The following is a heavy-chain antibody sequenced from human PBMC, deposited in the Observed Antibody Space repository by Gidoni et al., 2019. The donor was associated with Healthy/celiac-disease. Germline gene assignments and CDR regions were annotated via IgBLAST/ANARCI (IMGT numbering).Heavy chain of an antibody. CDR3: AHHHWGAAAGTHPQPYFDY. CDR2: IYYSGST. V-gene: IGHV4-59*08. Sequence: QVQLQESGPGLVKPSETLSLTCTVPGGSLSSYHGSWIRQPPGKGLEWIGYIYYSGSTNYNPSLKSRVTISVDTSKNQFSLKLSSVTAADTAVYYCAHHHWGAAAGTHPQPYFDYWGQGTLVTVSS. CDR1: GGSLSSYH. J-gene: IGHJ4*02. D-gene: IGHD6-13*01.